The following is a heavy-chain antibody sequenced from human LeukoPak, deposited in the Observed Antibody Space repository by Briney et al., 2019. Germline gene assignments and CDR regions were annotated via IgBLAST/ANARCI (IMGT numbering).Heavy chain of an antibody. CDR2: ISYDGNIK. D-gene: IGHD2-15*01. CDR1: GFTFRSYA. J-gene: IGHJ4*02. Sequence: GGSLRLSCAASGFTFRSYAIHWVRQAPGKGLEWVAFISYDGNIKYYADPVKGRFTISRDNSKNTLYLQMNSLRAEDTAVYYCAKDNRWPFDYWGQGTLVTVSS. CDR3: AKDNRWPFDY. V-gene: IGHV3-30-3*01.